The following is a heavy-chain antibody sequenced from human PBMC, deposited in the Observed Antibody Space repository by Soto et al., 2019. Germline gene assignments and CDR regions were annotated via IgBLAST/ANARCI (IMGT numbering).Heavy chain of an antibody. V-gene: IGHV3-30*18. CDR1: GFTLSSFG. CDR3: AKAVEDSGYLTRPLYYYGMDV. Sequence: GGSLRLSCAASGFTLSSFGMHWVRQAPGKGLEWVAVILYDGGNKYYADSVKGRFTISRDISKNTLYLQMNSLRAEDTAVYYCAKAVEDSGYLTRPLYYYGMDVWGQGTAVTVSS. CDR2: ILYDGGNK. J-gene: IGHJ6*02. D-gene: IGHD5-12*01.